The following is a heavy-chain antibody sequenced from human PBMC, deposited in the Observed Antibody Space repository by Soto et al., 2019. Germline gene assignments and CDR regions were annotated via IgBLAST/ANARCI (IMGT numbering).Heavy chain of an antibody. CDR1: GGSISTGGYY. V-gene: IGHV4-31*03. Sequence: SETLSLTCTVSGGSISTGGYYWSWIRQHPGKGLEWIGYIYYSGSSSYNLSLKGRLTISVDTSKNQFSLKLSSVIAADTAVYYCASTRDYFDYWGQGILVTVSS. CDR2: IYYSGSS. CDR3: ASTRDYFDY. D-gene: IGHD1-1*01. J-gene: IGHJ4*02.